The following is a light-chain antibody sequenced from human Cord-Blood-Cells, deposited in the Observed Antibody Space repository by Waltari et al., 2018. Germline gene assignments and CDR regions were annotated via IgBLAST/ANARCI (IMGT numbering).Light chain of an antibody. Sequence: QSALTQPASVYGSPGQSITISCTGTSSYVGGYNSVPWYHQHPGKAPKLMIYDVRNRPSGVSNRFSGSKSGNTASLTISGLQAEDESDYYCSSYTSSSTLVFGTGTKVTVL. CDR3: SSYTSSSTLV. J-gene: IGLJ1*01. V-gene: IGLV2-14*01. CDR1: SSYVGGYNS. CDR2: DVR.